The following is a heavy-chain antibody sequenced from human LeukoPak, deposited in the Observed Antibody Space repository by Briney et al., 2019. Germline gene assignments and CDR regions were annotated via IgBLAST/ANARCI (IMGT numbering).Heavy chain of an antibody. J-gene: IGHJ4*02. CDR3: AKHVAGGSGSSLDF. CDR2: ISWNSGTI. Sequence: PGRSLRLSCAASGFTFDDYAMHWVRQAPGKGLEWVSTISWNSGTIAYADSVKGRFTMSRDNAKNSLYLQMNSLRTEDTALYYCAKHVAGGSGSSLDFWGQRTLVTVSS. V-gene: IGHV3-9*01. D-gene: IGHD3-10*01. CDR1: GFTFDDYA.